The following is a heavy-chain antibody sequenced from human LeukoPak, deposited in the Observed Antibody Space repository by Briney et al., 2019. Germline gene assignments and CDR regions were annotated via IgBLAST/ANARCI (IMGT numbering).Heavy chain of an antibody. Sequence: TGGSLRLSCAASGFTFSSYAMSWVRQPPGKGLEWIGEINHGGSTNYNPSLKSRVTISVDTSKNQFSLKLNSVTAADTAVYYCAVSAAALFDPWGQGTLVTVSS. CDR2: INHGGST. V-gene: IGHV4-34*08. D-gene: IGHD6-25*01. CDR3: AVSAAALFDP. J-gene: IGHJ5*02. CDR1: GFTFSSYA.